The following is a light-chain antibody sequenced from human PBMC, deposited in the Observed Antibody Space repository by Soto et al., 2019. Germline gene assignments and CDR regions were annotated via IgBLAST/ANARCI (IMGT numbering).Light chain of an antibody. Sequence: ERVMTQSPATLSASPGERVTLSCRASQSVASSVAWYQQKPGQAPRLILYGASTRATGFPARFSGSGSGTEFTLTISSLQSEDFAFYYCQQYDDWPWTFGQGTKVDIK. CDR3: QQYDDWPWT. J-gene: IGKJ1*01. V-gene: IGKV3-15*01. CDR1: QSVASS. CDR2: GAS.